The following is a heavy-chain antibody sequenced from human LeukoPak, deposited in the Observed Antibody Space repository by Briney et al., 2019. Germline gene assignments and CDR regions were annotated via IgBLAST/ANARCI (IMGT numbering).Heavy chain of an antibody. Sequence: ASVKVSCKASGYTFTSYGISWVRQAPGQGLEWMGWISAYNGNTNYAQKFQGRVTMTRDTSISTAYMELSRLRSDDTAVYYCARRSTSSSSWYGFDYWGQGTLVTVSS. CDR3: ARRSTSSSSWYGFDY. CDR2: ISAYNGNT. CDR1: GYTFTSYG. V-gene: IGHV1-18*01. D-gene: IGHD6-13*01. J-gene: IGHJ4*02.